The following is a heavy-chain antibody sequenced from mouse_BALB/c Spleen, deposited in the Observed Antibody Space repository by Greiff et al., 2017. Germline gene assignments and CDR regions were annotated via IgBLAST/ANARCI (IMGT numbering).Heavy chain of an antibody. CDR3: ARSGNYPYWYFDV. CDR2: IWSGGST. CDR1: GFSLTSYG. J-gene: IGHJ1*01. V-gene: IGHV2-2*02. Sequence: VKLVESGPGLVQPSQSLSITCTVSGFSLTSYGVHWVRQSPGKGLEWLGVIWSGGSTDYNAAFISRLSISKDNSKSQVFFKMNSLQANDTAIYYCARSGNYPYWYFDVWGAGTTVTVSS. D-gene: IGHD2-1*01.